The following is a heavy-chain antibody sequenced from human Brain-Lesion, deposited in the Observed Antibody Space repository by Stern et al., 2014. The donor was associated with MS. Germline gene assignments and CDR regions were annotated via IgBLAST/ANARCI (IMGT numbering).Heavy chain of an antibody. Sequence: QVQLVESGAEVKKPGASVKVSCKTSGYIFTGYYIHWVRQAPGQGLEWMGWITPNTGGTKYAQKFQGRVTMSRDTSISTAYVELSSLTSDDTAVYYCARDQRGITIFGVVTDYYYLGMDVWGQGTTVTVSS. CDR3: ARDQRGITIFGVVTDYYYLGMDV. D-gene: IGHD3-3*01. J-gene: IGHJ6*02. V-gene: IGHV1-2*02. CDR1: GYIFTGYY. CDR2: ITPNTGGT.